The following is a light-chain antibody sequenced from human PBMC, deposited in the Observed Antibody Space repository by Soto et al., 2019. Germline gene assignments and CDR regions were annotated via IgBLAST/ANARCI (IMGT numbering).Light chain of an antibody. V-gene: IGLV2-14*01. J-gene: IGLJ2*01. CDR3: GSYTISSTLVI. CDR2: EVS. Sequence: QAVVTQPASVSGSPGQSITISCTGTSGDIGGYNFVSWYQQYPGKAPKLLIYEVSNRPPGISSRFSGSKSGNTASLTISGLQAEDEADYYCGSYTISSTLVIFGGGTKLTVL. CDR1: SGDIGGYNF.